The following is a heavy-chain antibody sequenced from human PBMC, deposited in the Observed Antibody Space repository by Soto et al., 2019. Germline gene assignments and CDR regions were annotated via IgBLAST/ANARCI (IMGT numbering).Heavy chain of an antibody. Sequence: GGSLSLSCAAAGFTLSDHYMSWIGQAPGKGLEWIGYSSNSGSFTRYADSVKGRFSISRDNAKNSLYLQINSLRGDDTAIYYCVRSGDNYNLLDYWGQGTPVTVSS. CDR3: VRSGDNYNLLDY. J-gene: IGHJ4*02. D-gene: IGHD1-1*01. V-gene: IGHV3-11*06. CDR2: SSNSGSFT. CDR1: GFTLSDHY.